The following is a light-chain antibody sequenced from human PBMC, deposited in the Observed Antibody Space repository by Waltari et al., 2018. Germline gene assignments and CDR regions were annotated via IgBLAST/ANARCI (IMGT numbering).Light chain of an antibody. Sequence: SYALTQPLSVSVALGQTAIITCGGKNIGEKNVHWYQQKPGQAPPLVIYRGRARPPGIPDRFSGSNSEDTATLTIQRAQVEDEADYYCQVWDSSVDVVFGGGTKLTVL. CDR2: RGR. CDR3: QVWDSSVDVV. V-gene: IGLV3-9*01. J-gene: IGLJ2*01. CDR1: NIGEKN.